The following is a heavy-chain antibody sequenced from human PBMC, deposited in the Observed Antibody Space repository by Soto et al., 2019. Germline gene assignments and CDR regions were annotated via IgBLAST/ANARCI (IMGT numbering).Heavy chain of an antibody. J-gene: IGHJ6*03. CDR2: IWYDGSNK. CDR1: GFTFSSYG. D-gene: IGHD2-2*01. Sequence: GGSLRLSCAASGFTFSSYGMHWVRQAPGKGLEWVAVIWYDGSNKYYADSVKGRFTISRDNSKNTLYLQMNSLRAEDTAVYYCARDRAMSGYYYYYRDVWGKGTTVTVSS. CDR3: ARDRAMSGYYYYYRDV. V-gene: IGHV3-33*01.